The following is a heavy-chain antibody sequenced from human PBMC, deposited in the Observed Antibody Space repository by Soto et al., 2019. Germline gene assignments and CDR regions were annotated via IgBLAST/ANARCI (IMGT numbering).Heavy chain of an antibody. CDR1: GFTFNNFW. CDR2: IWYDGSLQ. D-gene: IGHD5-12*01. Sequence: VQLVESGGGLVQPGGSLRLSCAASGFTFNNFWMHWVRQAPGRGLEWVAIIWYDGSLQYYAAAVKGRFTISRDNSKNTLYLEMNSLRAEDTAVYYCANLWGDGYNLGQDYNGMDVWGQGTTVIVSS. CDR3: ANLWGDGYNLGQDYNGMDV. V-gene: IGHV3-33*08. J-gene: IGHJ6*02.